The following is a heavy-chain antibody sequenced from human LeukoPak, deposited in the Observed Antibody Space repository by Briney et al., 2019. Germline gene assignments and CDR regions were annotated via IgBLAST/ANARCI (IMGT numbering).Heavy chain of an antibody. V-gene: IGHV3-23*01. CDR3: AKETGYGRTTPNDY. CDR2: ISGSGGST. J-gene: IGHJ4*02. CDR1: GFTFSSYA. D-gene: IGHD6-13*01. Sequence: PGRSLRLSCAASGFTFSSYAMSSVRQAPGKGLEWLSAISGSGGSTYYADSVKDRFTISRDNSKNTLYLQMNSVRAEDTAVYYCAKETGYGRTTPNDYWGQGTLVTVSS.